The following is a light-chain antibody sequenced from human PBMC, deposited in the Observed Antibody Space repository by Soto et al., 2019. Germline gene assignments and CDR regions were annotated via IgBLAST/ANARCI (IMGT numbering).Light chain of an antibody. J-gene: IGKJ5*01. CDR2: GAS. V-gene: IGKV3-15*01. CDR3: QHYNDWPIT. Sequence: ILMTQSPGTLSVSPVERATLSCMASESVSSNLAWYQQKPGQAPRLLIFGASTRATGIPVRFSGRGSGTEFTLTISSLQSEDSGVYFCQHYNDWPITFGQGTRLEIK. CDR1: ESVSSN.